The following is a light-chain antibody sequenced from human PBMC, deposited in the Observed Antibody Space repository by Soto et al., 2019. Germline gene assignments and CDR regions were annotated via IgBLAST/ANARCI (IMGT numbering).Light chain of an antibody. Sequence: DIQMTQSPATLSASVGDSVTITCRASQSISNWLAWYQPKPGKAPKLLIHEASNLQSGVPSTFSGSGSGTDFTLTITSLQPEDFATYYCQQYKSYWTFGQGTRVELK. CDR2: EAS. CDR3: QQYKSYWT. CDR1: QSISNW. J-gene: IGKJ2*01. V-gene: IGKV1-5*03.